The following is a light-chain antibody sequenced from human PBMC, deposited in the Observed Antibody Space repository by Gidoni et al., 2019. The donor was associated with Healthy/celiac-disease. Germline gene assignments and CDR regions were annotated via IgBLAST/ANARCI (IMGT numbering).Light chain of an antibody. CDR1: QSLLHSNGYNY. CDR3: MQAIQNGWT. CDR2: VGS. V-gene: IGKV2-28*01. J-gene: IGKJ1*01. Sequence: VMTPPTLLLPFTPGEPASSSCRSSQSLLHSNGYNYLDWYLQKPGQDPQLLIYVGSNRDSGVPERFSGSGSGTDFTLKISRVEAEDVGVYYCMQAIQNGWTFGQGTKVEIK.